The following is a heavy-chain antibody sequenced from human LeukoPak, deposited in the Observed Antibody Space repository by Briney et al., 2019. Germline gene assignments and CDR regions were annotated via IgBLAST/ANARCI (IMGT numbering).Heavy chain of an antibody. Sequence: PSETLSLTCTVSGGSISSYYWSWIRQPAGKGLEWVGRVDTSGNTNYKPSLKSRVTMSVDTSKNQFSLKLNSVTAADTAVYYCARVSSSWYQDWYFDLWGRGTLVTVSS. CDR2: VDTSGNT. D-gene: IGHD6-13*01. J-gene: IGHJ2*01. V-gene: IGHV4-4*07. CDR3: ARVSSSWYQDWYFDL. CDR1: GGSISSYY.